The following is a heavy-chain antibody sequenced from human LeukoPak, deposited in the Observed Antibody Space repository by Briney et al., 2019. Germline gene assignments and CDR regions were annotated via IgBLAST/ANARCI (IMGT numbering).Heavy chain of an antibody. D-gene: IGHD3-22*01. CDR2: ISVYNGNT. J-gene: IGHJ4*02. CDR1: GYTFTSYG. V-gene: IGHV1-18*01. CDR3: AGYGYYYDSSGKGYFDY. Sequence: ASVKVSCKASGYTFTSYGISWVRQAPGQGLEWMGWISVYNGNTKYAQKFQGRVTMTRNTSISTAYMELSSPRSEDTAVYYCAGYGYYYDSSGKGYFDYWGQGTLVTVSS.